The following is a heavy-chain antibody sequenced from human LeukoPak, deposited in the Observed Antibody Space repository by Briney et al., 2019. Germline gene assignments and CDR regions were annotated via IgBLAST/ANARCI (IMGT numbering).Heavy chain of an antibody. CDR1: GFIFSSYS. Sequence: GGSLRLSCAASGFIFSSYSMSWVRQAPGKGLEWVSVITGSGGNTYYADSVKGRFTISKDNSKNTVYLQMSSLRVDDTAVYYCAKAASSSWPSYFYGMDVWGQGTTVTVSS. CDR2: ITGSGGNT. D-gene: IGHD6-13*01. J-gene: IGHJ6*02. V-gene: IGHV3-23*01. CDR3: AKAASSSWPSYFYGMDV.